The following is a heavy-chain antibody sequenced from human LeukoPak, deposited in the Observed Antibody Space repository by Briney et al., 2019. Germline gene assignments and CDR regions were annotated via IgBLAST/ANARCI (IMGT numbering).Heavy chain of an antibody. CDR1: GFTFSIYS. CDR3: ARDRGYFDN. J-gene: IGHJ4*02. V-gene: IGHV3-21*01. Sequence: GGSLRLSCAASGFTFSIYSMNWVRQAPGKGLEWLSSITSSSNYIYYADSVKGRFTNSRDNVQNSLYLQMNSLRAEDTAMYYCARDRGYFDNWGQGILVTVSS. CDR2: ITSSSNYI.